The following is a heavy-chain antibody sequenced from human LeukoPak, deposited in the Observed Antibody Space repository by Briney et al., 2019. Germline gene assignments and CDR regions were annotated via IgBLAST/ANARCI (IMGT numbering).Heavy chain of an antibody. CDR2: IKSKTDGGTT. CDR3: TTAALDIGTGYEFDY. V-gene: IGHV3-15*01. Sequence: PGGSLRLSCAASGFTFSNAWMSWVRQAPGKGLEWVGRIKSKTDGGTTDYAAPVKGRFTISRDDSKNTLYLQMNSLKTEDTAVYYCTTAALDIGTGYEFDYWGQGTLVTVSS. CDR1: GFTFSNAW. D-gene: IGHD3-9*01. J-gene: IGHJ4*02.